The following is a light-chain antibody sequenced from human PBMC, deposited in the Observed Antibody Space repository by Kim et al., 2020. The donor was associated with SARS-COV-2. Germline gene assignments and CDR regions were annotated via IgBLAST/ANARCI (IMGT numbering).Light chain of an antibody. J-gene: IGLJ1*01. CDR2: DVS. Sequence: GQSLTHPCTGTISDGGGYNYVSWYQQHPGKAPKLMIYDVSKRPSGVSNRFSGSKSGNTASLTIYGLQAEDEADYYCSSYTSSSTYVFGTGTKVTVL. CDR1: ISDGGGYNY. V-gene: IGLV2-14*04. CDR3: SSYTSSSTYV.